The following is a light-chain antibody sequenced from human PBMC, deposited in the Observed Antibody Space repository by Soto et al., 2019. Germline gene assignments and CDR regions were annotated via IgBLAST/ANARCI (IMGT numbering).Light chain of an antibody. CDR2: AVS. CDR1: SSDIGSYDH. V-gene: IGLV2-14*03. CDR3: ISYTDRQSYL. J-gene: IGLJ1*01. Sequence: HSVLTXPASVSGSPGQSITISCSGTSSDIGSYDHVAWYQQFPGKSPKLIIYAVSDRPSGVSDRFSGSKSGISASLTISGLQTEDEADYYCISYTDRQSYLFGTGTKVTVL.